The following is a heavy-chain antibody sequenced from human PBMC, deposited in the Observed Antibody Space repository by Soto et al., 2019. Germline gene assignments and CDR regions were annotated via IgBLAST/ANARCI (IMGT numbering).Heavy chain of an antibody. D-gene: IGHD3-10*02. Sequence: PGGSLILSCAASGFTFSSYGMHWVRQAPGKGLEWVAVIWYDGSNKYYADSVKGRFTISRDNSKNTLYLQMNSLRAEDTAVYYCARDPSLVTMYYFDYWGQGTLVTVSS. V-gene: IGHV3-33*01. CDR1: GFTFSSYG. J-gene: IGHJ4*02. CDR2: IWYDGSNK. CDR3: ARDPSLVTMYYFDY.